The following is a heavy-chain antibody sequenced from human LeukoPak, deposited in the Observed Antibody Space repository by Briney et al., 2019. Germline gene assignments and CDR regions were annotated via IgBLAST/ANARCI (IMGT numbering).Heavy chain of an antibody. CDR1: GGSIRSSYYY. CDR3: ARVFGYCSGGSCYRRVSYFDY. CDR2: IYDSGST. Sequence: SETLSLTCTVSGGSIRSSYYYWGWIRQPPGKGLEWIGSIYDSGSTYYNPSLKSRVTISVDTSKNQFSLKLSSVTAADTAVYYCARVFGYCSGGSCYRRVSYFDYWGQGTLVTVSS. V-gene: IGHV4-39*01. D-gene: IGHD2-15*01. J-gene: IGHJ4*02.